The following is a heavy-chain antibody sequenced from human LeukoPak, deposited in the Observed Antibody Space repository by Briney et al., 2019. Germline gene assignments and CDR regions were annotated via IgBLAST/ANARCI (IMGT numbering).Heavy chain of an antibody. CDR3: ARDPRYRFEAYYYYYMDV. J-gene: IGHJ6*03. CDR1: GFTFSSYA. CDR2: ISYDGSNK. D-gene: IGHD1-1*01. Sequence: GGSLRLSCAASGFTFSSYAMHWVRQAPGKGLEWVAVISYDGSNKYYADSVKGRFTISRDNSKNTLYLQMNSLRAEDTAVYYCARDPRYRFEAYYYYYMDVWGKGTTVTISS. V-gene: IGHV3-30*04.